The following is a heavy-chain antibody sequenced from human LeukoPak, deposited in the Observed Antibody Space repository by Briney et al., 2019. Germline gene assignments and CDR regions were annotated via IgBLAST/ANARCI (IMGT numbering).Heavy chain of an antibody. Sequence: GGSLRLSCTGSGFRFGGYALSWVRQAPGKGLEWVGFIRSKALYGTSEYAESVEGRFSISRDDSNSVAYLQMNSMRTEDTSVYFCVRESVRDYYFDYWGQGLLVTVSS. J-gene: IGHJ4*02. D-gene: IGHD3-10*02. CDR1: GFRFGGYA. CDR3: VRESVRDYYFDY. V-gene: IGHV3-49*04. CDR2: IRSKALYGTS.